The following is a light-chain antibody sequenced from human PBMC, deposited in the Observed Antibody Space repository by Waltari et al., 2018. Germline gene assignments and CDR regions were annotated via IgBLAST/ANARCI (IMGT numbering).Light chain of an antibody. CDR3: GTWDGSVSAVL. J-gene: IGLJ2*01. CDR2: DND. CDR1: SPNIGNNY. Sequence: QSVLTQPPSVSAAPGQKVTISCSGSSPNIGNNYVSWYQQLPNTAPKVLIYDNDQRPSGIPDRFSGSKSGTSATLGITGLQTGDEAVYFCGTWDGSVSAVLFGGGTKLTVL. V-gene: IGLV1-51*01.